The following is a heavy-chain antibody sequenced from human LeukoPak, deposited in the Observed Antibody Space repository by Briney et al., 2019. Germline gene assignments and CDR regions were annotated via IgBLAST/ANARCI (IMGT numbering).Heavy chain of an antibody. J-gene: IGHJ5*02. D-gene: IGHD3-10*01. CDR1: GYTFTGYY. Sequence: ASVKVSCKASGYTFTGYYMHWVRQAPGQGLEWMGWINPNSGGTNYAQKFQGRVTMTRDTSISTAYMELSRLRSDDTAVYYCARGTHFYYGSGSSYNWFDPWGQGTLVTVSS. CDR2: INPNSGGT. CDR3: ARGTHFYYGSGSSYNWFDP. V-gene: IGHV1-2*02.